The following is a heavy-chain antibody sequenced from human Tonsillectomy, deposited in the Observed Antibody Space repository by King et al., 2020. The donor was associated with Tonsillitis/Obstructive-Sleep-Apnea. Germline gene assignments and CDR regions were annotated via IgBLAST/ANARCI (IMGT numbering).Heavy chain of an antibody. CDR1: GYTFTSYA. J-gene: IGHJ5*01. CDR3: VRDRIAAAGALDS. Sequence: VQLVQSVSEVKKPGASVKVSCKVSGYTFTSYAMNWVRQAPGKGLVGMGWVKTKTGNRAYARGFTRSFVFSLDTSVSTAYLQITSLTAEDTAVYYCVRDRIAAAGALDSWGQGTLVSVSS. D-gene: IGHD6-13*01. CDR2: VKTKTGNR. V-gene: IGHV7-4-1*02.